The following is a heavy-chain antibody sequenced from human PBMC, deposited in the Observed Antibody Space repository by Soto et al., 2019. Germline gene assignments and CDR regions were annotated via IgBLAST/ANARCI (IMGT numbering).Heavy chain of an antibody. Sequence: EVQLLESGGGLVQPGGSLRLSCAASGFTFSSYAMSWVRQAPGKGLEWVSTISNSGSDTYYADSVKGRFTISRDNAKNTLYLQMNSLRAEDTAVYYCAKGCRIEPTDYWGQGTLVTVSS. CDR1: GFTFSSYA. J-gene: IGHJ4*02. V-gene: IGHV3-23*01. CDR2: ISNSGSDT. D-gene: IGHD2-15*01. CDR3: AKGCRIEPTDY.